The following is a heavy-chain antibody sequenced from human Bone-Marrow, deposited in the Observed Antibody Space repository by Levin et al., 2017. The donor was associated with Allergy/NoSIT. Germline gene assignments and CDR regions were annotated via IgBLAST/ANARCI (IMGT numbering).Heavy chain of an antibody. Sequence: PSETLSLMCTISGGSISIYYWHWIRQAPGKGLEWIGYINENGYTSYNPSLSSRLTISVDTSRNHFFLKLYSVTAADTAFYYCAREYSSFDRWGEGTLVTVSS. CDR2: INENGYT. J-gene: IGHJ1*01. CDR3: AREYSSFDR. D-gene: IGHD6-6*01. V-gene: IGHV4-59*01. CDR1: GGSISIYY.